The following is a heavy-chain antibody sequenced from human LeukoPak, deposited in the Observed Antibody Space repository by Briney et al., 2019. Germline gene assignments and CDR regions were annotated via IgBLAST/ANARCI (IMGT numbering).Heavy chain of an antibody. CDR1: GGTFSSYA. V-gene: IGHV1-69*13. D-gene: IGHD5-12*01. CDR3: ARATSYPGGGYDWGIYYYYYYMDV. J-gene: IGHJ6*03. Sequence: SVKVSCKASGGTFSSYAISWVRQAPGQGLEWMGGIIPIFGTANYAQKFQGRVTITADESTSTAYMELSSLRSEDTAVYYCARATSYPGGGYDWGIYYYYYYMDVWGKGTTVTVSS. CDR2: IIPIFGTA.